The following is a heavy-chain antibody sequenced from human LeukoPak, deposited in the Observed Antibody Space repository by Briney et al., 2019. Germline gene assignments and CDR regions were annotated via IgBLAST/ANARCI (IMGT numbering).Heavy chain of an antibody. CDR1: GGSISSGGYS. CDR2: IYHSGST. J-gene: IGHJ3*02. V-gene: IGHV4-30-2*01. Sequence: PSETLSLTCAVSGGSISSGGYSWSWIRQPPGKGLEWIGYIYHSGSTYYNPSLKSRVTISVDRSKNQFSLKLSSVTAADTAVYYCARVDYGDAFDIWGQGTMVTVSS. CDR3: ARVDYGDAFDI. D-gene: IGHD4-17*01.